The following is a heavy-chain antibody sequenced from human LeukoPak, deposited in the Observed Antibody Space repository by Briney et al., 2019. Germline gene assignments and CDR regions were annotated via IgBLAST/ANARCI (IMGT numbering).Heavy chain of an antibody. Sequence: GGSLRLPCAASGFTFSSYWMSWVRQAPGKGLEWVANIKQDGSEKYYVDSVTGRFTINRDNAENSLYLQMNSLRAEDTAVYYCGRPHQMLGLYLQYWGQGTLVTVSS. CDR2: IKQDGSEK. V-gene: IGHV3-7*04. J-gene: IGHJ1*01. CDR3: GRPHQMLGLYLQY. CDR1: GFTFSSYW. D-gene: IGHD2-2*01.